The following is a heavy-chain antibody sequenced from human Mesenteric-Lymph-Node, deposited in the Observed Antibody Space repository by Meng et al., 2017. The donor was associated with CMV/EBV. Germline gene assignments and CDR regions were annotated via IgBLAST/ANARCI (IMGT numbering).Heavy chain of an antibody. D-gene: IGHD3-10*01. J-gene: IGHJ6*03. Sequence: GGSLRLSCAVSGFPVSNNYMTWVRQAPGKGLEWVSVIYSGGSTYYADSVKGRFTVSRDNSKNTLFLQMNSLRPEDTAVYYCAIDRPSMVRDMLKYHSMDVWGQGTTVTVSS. CDR2: IYSGGST. CDR1: GFPVSNNY. CDR3: AIDRPSMVRDMLKYHSMDV. V-gene: IGHV3-66*02.